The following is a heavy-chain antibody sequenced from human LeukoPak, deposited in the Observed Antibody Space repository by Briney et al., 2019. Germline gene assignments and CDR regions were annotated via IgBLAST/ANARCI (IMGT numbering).Heavy chain of an antibody. CDR2: IYSGGST. CDR1: GFTVSSNY. V-gene: IGHV3-66*02. CDR3: ARGKGENYYYYYYMDV. D-gene: IGHD3-10*01. Sequence: GGSLRLSCAASGFTVSSNYMSWVRQAPGKGLEWVSDIYSGGSTYYADSVKGRFTISRDNSKNTLYLQMNSLRAEDTAVYYCARGKGENYYYYYYMDVWGKGTTVTVSS. J-gene: IGHJ6*03.